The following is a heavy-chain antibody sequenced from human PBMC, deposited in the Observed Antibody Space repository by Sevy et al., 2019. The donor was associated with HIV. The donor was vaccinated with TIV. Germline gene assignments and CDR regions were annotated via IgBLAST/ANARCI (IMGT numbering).Heavy chain of an antibody. J-gene: IGHJ4*02. Sequence: GGSLRLSCAASGFTFSDYYMDWVRQAPGKGLEWVGRIRNKANSYTTEFAASVKGRFTISRDDSKNSLYLQMHSLKTDDTAVYYCARVTRRILRWSLDSWGQGTLVTVSS. CDR2: IRNKANSYTT. V-gene: IGHV3-72*01. D-gene: IGHD2-21*01. CDR1: GFTFSDYY. CDR3: ARVTRRILRWSLDS.